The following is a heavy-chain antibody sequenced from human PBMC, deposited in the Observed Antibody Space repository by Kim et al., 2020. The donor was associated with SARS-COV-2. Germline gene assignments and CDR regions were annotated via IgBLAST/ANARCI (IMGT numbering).Heavy chain of an antibody. V-gene: IGHV3-23*01. J-gene: IGHJ4*02. CDR3: AKERGYSGYDSYFDY. Sequence: SFEGRFTISRDNYKNTLYLQKNSLRAEDTAVYYCAKERGYSGYDSYFDYWGQGTLVTVSS. D-gene: IGHD5-12*01.